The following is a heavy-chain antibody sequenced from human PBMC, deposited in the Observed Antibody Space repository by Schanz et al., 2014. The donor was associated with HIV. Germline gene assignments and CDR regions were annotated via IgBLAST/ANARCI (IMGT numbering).Heavy chain of an antibody. CDR1: GFSFSSFS. D-gene: IGHD3-22*01. Sequence: VQLVESGGGLVEPGGSLRLSCEASGFSFSSFSMNWVRQAPGKGLEWLAVISYDGRNKKFANSVKGRFTISRDNSKNTVYLQAKSLRPEDTAVYYCAKDRNQYDSRYIGKGNYYYYYGMDVWGQGTTVTVSS. CDR3: AKDRNQYDSRYIGKGNYYYYYGMDV. CDR2: ISYDGRNK. V-gene: IGHV3-30*18. J-gene: IGHJ6*02.